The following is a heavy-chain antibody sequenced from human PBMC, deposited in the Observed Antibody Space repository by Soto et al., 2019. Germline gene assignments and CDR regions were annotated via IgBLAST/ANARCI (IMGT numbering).Heavy chain of an antibody. CDR1: GGSFSGYY. J-gene: IGHJ5*01. CDR2: INHSGST. D-gene: IGHD3-22*01. CDR3: STRAYDTNGYYRFDP. V-gene: IGHV4-34*01. Sequence: SETLSLTCAVHGGSFSGYYWSWIRQPPGKGLEWIGEINHSGSTNYSPSLKSRVTISLDTSKNQFSLTLSAVTAADTAMYYCSTRAYDTNGYYRFDPWGQGTLVTVSS.